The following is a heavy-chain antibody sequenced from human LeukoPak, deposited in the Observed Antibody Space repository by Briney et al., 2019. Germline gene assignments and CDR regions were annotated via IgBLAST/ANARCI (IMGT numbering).Heavy chain of an antibody. CDR2: INHSGST. D-gene: IGHD4-23*01. J-gene: IGHJ4*02. CDR1: GGSFSGYY. V-gene: IGHV4-34*01. CDR3: ARGLFSTVGYSDC. Sequence: SETLSLTCAVYGGSFSGYYWSWIRQPPGKGLEWIGEINHSGSTNYNPSLKSRVTISVDTSKNQFSLKLSSVTAADTAVYYCARGLFSTVGYSDCWGQGTLVAVSS.